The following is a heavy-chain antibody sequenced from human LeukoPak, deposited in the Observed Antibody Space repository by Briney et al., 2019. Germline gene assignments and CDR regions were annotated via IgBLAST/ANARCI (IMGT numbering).Heavy chain of an antibody. J-gene: IGHJ5*02. CDR1: GGPITDYY. CDR3: ARDRFYDNSGFRRLDL. Sequence: SETLSLTCNVSGGPITDYYWSWIRQPPGEGLEWIGYIYFRGTTNYNPSFKSRVTISVDTSKNQFSLRLSSVTTADTAVYYCARDRFYDNSGFRRLDLWGQGALVTVSS. V-gene: IGHV4-59*01. D-gene: IGHD3-22*01. CDR2: IYFRGTT.